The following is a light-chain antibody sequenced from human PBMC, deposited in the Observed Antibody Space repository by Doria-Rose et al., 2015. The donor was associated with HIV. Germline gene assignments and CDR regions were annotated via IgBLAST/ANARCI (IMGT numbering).Light chain of an antibody. CDR2: DGS. Sequence: TQSPGTLPLSPGERATLSCRASQSFSSTYLAWYQQKPGQAPSLLIYDGSTRATGIPDRFSASGSGTDFTLTINRLEPEDFAVYYCQQYGTSRGTFGQGTRLEIK. V-gene: IGKV3-20*01. CDR1: QSFSSTY. J-gene: IGKJ5*01. CDR3: QQYGTSRGT.